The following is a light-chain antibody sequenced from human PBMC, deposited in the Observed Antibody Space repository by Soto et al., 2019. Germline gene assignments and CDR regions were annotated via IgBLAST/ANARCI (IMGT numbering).Light chain of an antibody. Sequence: EIVLIQSPATLSLSPGERATLSCRASQSISSFLTWHQHKPGQAPRLLIYDASKRATGIPARFSGSGSGTDFTLTISSLEPEDFGVYYCQQRSNWYTFGQGTKLEIK. CDR1: QSISSF. CDR2: DAS. CDR3: QQRSNWYT. J-gene: IGKJ2*01. V-gene: IGKV3-11*01.